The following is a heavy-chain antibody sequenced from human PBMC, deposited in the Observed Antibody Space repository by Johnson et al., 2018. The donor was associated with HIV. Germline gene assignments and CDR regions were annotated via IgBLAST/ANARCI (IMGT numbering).Heavy chain of an antibody. D-gene: IGHD1-7*01. Sequence: VQLVESGGGLVQPGRSLRLSCAASGFTFDDYAMHWVRQAPGKGLEWVSGISWNSGSIGYADSVKGRFTISRDNAKNSLYLQMNSLRAEDTAVYYCAKDLVGNSGAFDIWGQGTLVSVSS. CDR2: ISWNSGSI. J-gene: IGHJ3*02. V-gene: IGHV3-9*01. CDR3: AKDLVGNSGAFDI. CDR1: GFTFDDYA.